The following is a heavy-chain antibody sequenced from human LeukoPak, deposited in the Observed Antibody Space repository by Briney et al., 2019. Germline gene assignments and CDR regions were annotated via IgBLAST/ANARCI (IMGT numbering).Heavy chain of an antibody. CDR3: ARASYSYDINGWVPFDY. Sequence: SQTLSLTCTVSGNSISSGDNYWSWIRQPAGKGLEWIGRIYTSGSTNYNPSLKSRVTISGDTSKNQFSLRPSSVTAADTAVYYCARASYSYDINGWVPFDYWGQGTLVTVSS. CDR1: GNSISSGDNY. CDR2: IYTSGST. V-gene: IGHV4-61*02. D-gene: IGHD3-22*01. J-gene: IGHJ4*02.